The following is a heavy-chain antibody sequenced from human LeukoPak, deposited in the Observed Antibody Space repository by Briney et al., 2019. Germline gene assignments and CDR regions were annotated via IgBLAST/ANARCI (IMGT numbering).Heavy chain of an antibody. J-gene: IGHJ4*02. CDR3: ARDGFGELFPVEPNDY. Sequence: PGGSLRLSCAASGFTFSDYYMSWIRQAPGQGLEWVSYISSSGSTIYYADSVKGRFTISRDNAKNSLYLQMNSLRAEDTAVYYCARDGFGELFPVEPNDYWGQGTLVTVSS. CDR1: GFTFSDYY. CDR2: ISSSGSTI. D-gene: IGHD3-10*01. V-gene: IGHV3-11*01.